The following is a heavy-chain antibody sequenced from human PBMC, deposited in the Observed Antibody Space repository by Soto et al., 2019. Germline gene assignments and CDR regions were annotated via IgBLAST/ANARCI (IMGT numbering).Heavy chain of an antibody. CDR3: TTIVSDYYDSSGYYYGMDV. CDR1: GFTFSNAW. J-gene: IGHJ6*02. CDR2: IKSKTDGGTT. D-gene: IGHD3-22*01. V-gene: IGHV3-15*01. Sequence: PGGSLRLSCAASGFTFSNAWMSWVRQAPGKGLEWVGRIKSKTDGGTTDYAAPVKGRFTISRDDSKNTLYLQMNSLKTEDTAVYYRTTIVSDYYDSSGYYYGMDVWGQGTTVTVSS.